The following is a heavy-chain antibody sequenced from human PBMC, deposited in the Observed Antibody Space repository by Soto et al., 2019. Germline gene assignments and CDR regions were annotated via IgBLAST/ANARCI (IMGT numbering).Heavy chain of an antibody. Sequence: GGSLRLSCAASGFTFTNAWMSWVRQAPGKGLEWVGRIKSKTDGGTTDYAAPVKGRFTISRDDSKNTLYPQMSSLKTEDTAVYYCTTARGTYGAEYFQHWGQGTLVTVSS. J-gene: IGHJ1*01. D-gene: IGHD4-17*01. CDR1: GFTFTNAW. CDR2: IKSKTDGGTT. V-gene: IGHV3-15*01. CDR3: TTARGTYGAEYFQH.